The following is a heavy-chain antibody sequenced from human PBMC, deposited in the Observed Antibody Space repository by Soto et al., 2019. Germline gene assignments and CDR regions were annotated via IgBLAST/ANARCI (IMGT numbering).Heavy chain of an antibody. J-gene: IGHJ4*02. Sequence: SETLCLTWTVAGGSVSSGSYYWSWIRQPPGKGLEWIGYIYYSGSTNYNPSLKSRVTISVDTSKNQFSLKLSSVTAADTAVYYCASGLGSYYDFWSGYRLDYSGQRTLVTVSS. CDR2: IYYSGST. CDR1: GGSVSSGSYY. D-gene: IGHD3-3*01. V-gene: IGHV4-61*01. CDR3: ASGLGSYYDFWSGYRLDY.